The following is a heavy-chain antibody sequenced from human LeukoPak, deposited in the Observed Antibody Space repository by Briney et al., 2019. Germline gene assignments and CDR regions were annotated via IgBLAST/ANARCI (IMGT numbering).Heavy chain of an antibody. D-gene: IGHD6-6*01. CDR2: INHSGST. CDR3: ARVWWWGSSSGRYYFDY. CDR1: GGSFSGYY. Sequence: PSETLSLTCAVYGGSFSGYYWSWIRQPPGKGLEWIGEINHSGSTNYNPSLKSRVTISVDTSKNQFSLKLSSVTAADTAVYYCARVWWWGSSSGRYYFDYWGQGTLVTVSS. V-gene: IGHV4-34*01. J-gene: IGHJ4*02.